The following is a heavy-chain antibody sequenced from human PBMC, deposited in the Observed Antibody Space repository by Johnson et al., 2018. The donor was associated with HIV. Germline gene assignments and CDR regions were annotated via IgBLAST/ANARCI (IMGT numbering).Heavy chain of an antibody. Sequence: MLLVESGGGLVQPGGSLRLSCAASGFTFSSYAMTWVRQAPGKGLEWVSVVYSAGHTYYADSVKGRFTISRDNSKNSLFLQMNRLRVEDTAVYYCAREPRIAAFRDAFDIWGQGTMVTVSS. D-gene: IGHD6-6*01. CDR3: AREPRIAAFRDAFDI. CDR2: VYSAGHT. V-gene: IGHV3-66*01. J-gene: IGHJ3*02. CDR1: GFTFSSYA.